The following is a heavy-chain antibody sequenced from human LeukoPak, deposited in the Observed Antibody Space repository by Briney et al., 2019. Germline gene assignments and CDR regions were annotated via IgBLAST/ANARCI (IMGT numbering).Heavy chain of an antibody. J-gene: IGHJ6*03. CDR3: AKNPPTRSMDV. V-gene: IGHV3-23*01. CDR2: MTGGTYST. Sequence: GGSLRLSCAASGFIFSNYALSWVRQAPGKGLEWVSAMTGGTYSTYYADSVKGRFTISRDNSKNTLYLQMNSLRAEDTAVYYCAKNPPTRSMDVWGKGTTVTVSS. CDR1: GFIFSNYA. D-gene: IGHD2-15*01.